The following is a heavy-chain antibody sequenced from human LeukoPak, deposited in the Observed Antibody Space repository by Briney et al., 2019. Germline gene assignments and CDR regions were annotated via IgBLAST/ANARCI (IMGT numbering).Heavy chain of an antibody. D-gene: IGHD3-22*01. CDR2: MNPNSGNT. V-gene: IGHV1-8*03. Sequence: ASVKVSCKASGYTFTSYDINWVRQATGQGLEWMGWMNPNSGNTGYAQKFQGRVTITRNTSISTAYMELSSLRSEDTAVYYCARGLGHDSSGYYIGYYYYYMDVWGRGTTVTVSS. J-gene: IGHJ6*03. CDR3: ARGLGHDSSGYYIGYYYYYMDV. CDR1: GYTFTSYD.